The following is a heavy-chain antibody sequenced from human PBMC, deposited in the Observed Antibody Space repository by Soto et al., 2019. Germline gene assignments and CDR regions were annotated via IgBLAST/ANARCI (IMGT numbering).Heavy chain of an antibody. V-gene: IGHV4-59*08. CDR3: ARHNYGSGSTYLDY. CDR2: IYYSGST. CDR1: GGSISSYC. Sequence: PSETLSLTCTVSGGSISSYCWSWIRQPPGKGLEWIGYIYYSGSTNYNPSLKSRVTISVDTSKNQFSLKLNSMTAADTAVYYCARHNYGSGSTYLDYWGQGTRVTVSS. D-gene: IGHD3-10*01. J-gene: IGHJ4*02.